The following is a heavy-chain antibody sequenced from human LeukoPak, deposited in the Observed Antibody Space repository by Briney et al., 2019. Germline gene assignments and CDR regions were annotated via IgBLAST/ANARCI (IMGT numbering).Heavy chain of an antibody. Sequence: GGSLRLSCAASGFTFSSYGMHWVRQAPGKGLEWVAFIRYDGSNKYYADSVKGRFTISRDNAKNSLYLQMNSLRAEDTALYYCARGGFSRDYDSSGYVSDWGQGTLVTVSS. CDR1: GFTFSSYG. J-gene: IGHJ4*02. D-gene: IGHD3-22*01. V-gene: IGHV3-30*02. CDR3: ARGGFSRDYDSSGYVSD. CDR2: IRYDGSNK.